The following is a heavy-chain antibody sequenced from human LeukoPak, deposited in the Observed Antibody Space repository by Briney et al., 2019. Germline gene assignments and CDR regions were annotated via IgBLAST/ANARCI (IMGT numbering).Heavy chain of an antibody. CDR2: ISGSGGST. CDR1: GFTFSSYW. CDR3: AKYYYDSSGYYHPFDP. J-gene: IGHJ5*02. V-gene: IGHV3-23*01. D-gene: IGHD3-22*01. Sequence: PGGSLRLSCAASGFTFSSYWMSWVRQAPGKGLDWVSAISGSGGSTYYADSVKGRFTISRDNSKNTLYLQMNGLRAEDTALYYCAKYYYDSSGYYHPFDPWGQGTLVTVSS.